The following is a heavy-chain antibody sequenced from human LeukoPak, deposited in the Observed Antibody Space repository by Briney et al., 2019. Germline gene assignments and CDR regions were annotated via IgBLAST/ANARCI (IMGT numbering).Heavy chain of an antibody. D-gene: IGHD1-26*01. Sequence: GGSLRLSCAASGFTFDDYTMHWVRQAPGKGLEWVSLISWDGGSTYYADSVKGRFTISRDNAKNSLYLQMNSLRAEDTAVYYCARGHSGSYSYWGQGTLVTVS. CDR1: GFTFDDYT. CDR3: ARGHSGSYSY. V-gene: IGHV3-43*01. J-gene: IGHJ4*02. CDR2: ISWDGGST.